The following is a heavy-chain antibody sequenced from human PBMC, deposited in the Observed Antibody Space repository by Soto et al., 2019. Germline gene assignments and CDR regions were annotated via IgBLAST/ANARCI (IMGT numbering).Heavy chain of an antibody. D-gene: IGHD3-16*02. CDR1: GFTFSSYW. V-gene: IGHV3-7*01. J-gene: IGHJ6*02. CDR3: AREESRLYPPYYYYYGMDV. Sequence: PGGSLRLSCVASGFTFSSYWMSWVRQAPGKGLEWVANIKQDGSEKYYVDSVKDRFTISRDTAKNSPYLQMNSLRAEDSAVYYCAREESRLYPPYYYYYGMDVWGQGTTVTVSS. CDR2: IKQDGSEK.